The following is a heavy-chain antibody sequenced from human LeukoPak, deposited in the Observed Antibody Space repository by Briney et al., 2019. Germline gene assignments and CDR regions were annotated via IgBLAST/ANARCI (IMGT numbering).Heavy chain of an antibody. D-gene: IGHD1-1*01. Sequence: ASVKVSCKASGYTFTGYYKHWVRQAPGQGLEWMGWINPNSGGTNYAQKFQGRVTMTRDTSISTAYMELSRLRSDDTAVYYCARAHTTGTTSYGMDVWGQGTTVTVSS. CDR3: ARAHTTGTTSYGMDV. J-gene: IGHJ6*02. CDR1: GYTFTGYY. V-gene: IGHV1-2*02. CDR2: INPNSGGT.